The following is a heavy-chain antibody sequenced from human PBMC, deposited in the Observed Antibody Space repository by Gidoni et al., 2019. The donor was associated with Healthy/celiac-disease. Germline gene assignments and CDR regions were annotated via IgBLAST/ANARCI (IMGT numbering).Heavy chain of an antibody. Sequence: QVQLQESGPGLVKPSGTLSLTCAVSGGSISSSHWWSWVRQPPGKGLEWIGEIYHSGSTNYNPSLKRRVTISGDKSKNQVSLKLSSVTAGETAGDYCARNYYGSGSHFDPWGQGNLVTVSS. CDR1: GGSISSSHW. CDR3: ARNYYGSGSHFDP. D-gene: IGHD3-10*01. CDR2: IYHSGST. V-gene: IGHV4-4*02. J-gene: IGHJ5*02.